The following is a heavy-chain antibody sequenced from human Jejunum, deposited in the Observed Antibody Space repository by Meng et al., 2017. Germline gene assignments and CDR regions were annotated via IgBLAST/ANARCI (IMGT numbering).Heavy chain of an antibody. CDR1: GYSFPIYW. Sequence: GGSLRLSCKGSGYSFPIYWIGWVRQMPGKGLEWMGTIYPGDSDTRYSPSFQGQVTLSVDKSINTAYLQWNSLKASDTAMYYCARLGVSYSSGAHFAYWGQGTLVTVSS. CDR2: IYPGDSDT. J-gene: IGHJ4*02. D-gene: IGHD6-25*01. V-gene: IGHV5-51*01. CDR3: ARLGVSYSSGAHFAY.